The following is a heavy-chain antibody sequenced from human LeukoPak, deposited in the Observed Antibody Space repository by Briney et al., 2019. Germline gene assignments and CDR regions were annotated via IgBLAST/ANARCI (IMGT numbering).Heavy chain of an antibody. Sequence: GGSLRLSCVGSGFTFSNHAMHWVRQPPGKGLEWVSAIGISADTFYVGSVKGRFTISRENGENSLYLQMNNLGVEDTAIYYCARQNSPHGNFDYWGQGTLVAVSS. CDR2: IGISADT. V-gene: IGHV3-13*01. CDR3: ARQNSPHGNFDY. J-gene: IGHJ4*02. CDR1: GFTFSNHA. D-gene: IGHD1-26*01.